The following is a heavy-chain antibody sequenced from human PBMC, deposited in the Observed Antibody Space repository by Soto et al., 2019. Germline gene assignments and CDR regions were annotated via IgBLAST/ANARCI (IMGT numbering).Heavy chain of an antibody. CDR1: GGSISSSSYY. V-gene: IGHV4-39*01. CDR3: ASPNRPGSSWFPYYYYYGMDV. J-gene: IGHJ6*02. D-gene: IGHD6-13*01. Sequence: SETLSLTCTVSGGSISSSSYYWGWIRQPPGKGLEWFGSIYYSGSTYYNPSLKSRVTISVDTSKNQFSLKLSSVTAADTAVYYCASPNRPGSSWFPYYYYYGMDVWGQGTTVTVSS. CDR2: IYYSGST.